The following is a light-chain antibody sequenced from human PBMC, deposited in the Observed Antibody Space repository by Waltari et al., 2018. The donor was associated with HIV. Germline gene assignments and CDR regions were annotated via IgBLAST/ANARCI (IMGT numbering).Light chain of an antibody. CDR3: QQYDTLPLT. J-gene: IGKJ4*01. CDR2: DTS. V-gene: IGKV1-33*01. Sequence: DIQMTPSPSSLSASVGDRVTITCQASQDISKYVNWYQQKPGKAPKLLICDTSNLETGVPSRFSGGGSVTNFTFTISSLQSEDLATYFCQQYDTLPLTFGGGTKVETK. CDR1: QDISKY.